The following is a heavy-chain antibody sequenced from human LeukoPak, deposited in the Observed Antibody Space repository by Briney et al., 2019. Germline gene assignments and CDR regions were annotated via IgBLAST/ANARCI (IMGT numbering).Heavy chain of an antibody. D-gene: IGHD1/OR15-1a*01. V-gene: IGHV4-39*01. CDR2: LYYIGNT. Sequence: SETLSLTCIVSGGSIRNGAYYWVWIRQTPGKGLEWIGNLYYIGNTYYNYNSSLKSRVTISVDTSKNQFSLMLISVTAADTAVYYCARLAYNWDMIHSWGQGTLVTVSS. J-gene: IGHJ4*02. CDR3: ARLAYNWDMIHS. CDR1: GGSIRNGAYY.